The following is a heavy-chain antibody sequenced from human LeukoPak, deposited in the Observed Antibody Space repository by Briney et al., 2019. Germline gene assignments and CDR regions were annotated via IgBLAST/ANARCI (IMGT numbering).Heavy chain of an antibody. J-gene: IGHJ4*02. CDR3: ARSYYGSGRYGPQFDY. CDR1: GGSISSYY. V-gene: IGHV4-59*01. CDR2: IYYSGST. Sequence: SETLSLTCTVSGGSISSYYWSWIRQSPGKGLDWIGYIYYSGSTKYNPSLKSRVTISVDTSKNQFSLKLSSVTAADTAVYYCARSYYGSGRYGPQFDYWGQGTLVTVSS. D-gene: IGHD3-10*01.